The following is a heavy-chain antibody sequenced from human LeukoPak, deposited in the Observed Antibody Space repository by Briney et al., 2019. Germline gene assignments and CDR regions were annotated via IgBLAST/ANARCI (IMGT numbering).Heavy chain of an antibody. J-gene: IGHJ4*02. CDR3: AKDLEPEDIVVVVAANLGYDY. D-gene: IGHD2-15*01. CDR1: GFTFSSYA. Sequence: GGSLRLSCAASGFTFSSYAMSWVRQAPGKGLEWVSAISGSGGSTYYADSVKGRFTISRDNSENTLYLQMNSLRAEDTAVYYCAKDLEPEDIVVVVAANLGYDYWGQGTLVTVPS. V-gene: IGHV3-23*01. CDR2: ISGSGGST.